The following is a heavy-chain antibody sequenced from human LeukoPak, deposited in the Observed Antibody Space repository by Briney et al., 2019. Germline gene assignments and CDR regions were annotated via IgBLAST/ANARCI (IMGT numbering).Heavy chain of an antibody. V-gene: IGHV3-23*01. CDR1: GFTFSSYA. CDR3: AKDLEDYGDYVFDY. D-gene: IGHD4-17*01. CDR2: ISGSGGST. J-gene: IGHJ4*02. Sequence: PGGSLRLSCAASGFTFSSYAMSWVRQAPGEGLEWVSAISGSGGSTYYADSVKGRFTISRDNSKNTLYLQMNSPRAEDTAVYYCAKDLEDYGDYVFDYWGQGTLVTVSS.